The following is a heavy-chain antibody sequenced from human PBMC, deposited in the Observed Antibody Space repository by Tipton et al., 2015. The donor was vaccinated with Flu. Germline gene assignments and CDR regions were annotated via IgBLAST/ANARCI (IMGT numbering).Heavy chain of an antibody. Sequence: SLRLSCAASGFTFSSYSMNWVRQAPGKGLEWVSSISSSSSYIYYADSVKGRFTISRDNAKNSLYLQMNSLRAEDTAVYYCARGGTVPAPRAPFDYWGQGTLVTVSS. CDR2: ISSSSSYI. J-gene: IGHJ4*02. D-gene: IGHD2-15*01. CDR1: GFTFSSYS. V-gene: IGHV3-21*01. CDR3: ARGGTVPAPRAPFDY.